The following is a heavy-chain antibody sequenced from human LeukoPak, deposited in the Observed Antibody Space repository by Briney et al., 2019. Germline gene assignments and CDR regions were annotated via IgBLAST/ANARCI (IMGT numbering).Heavy chain of an antibody. CDR2: ISSNGGST. CDR3: ARDEGGPFDY. D-gene: IGHD3-16*01. J-gene: IGHJ4*02. V-gene: IGHV3-64*01. CDR1: GFTFSSYA. Sequence: GGSLRLSCAASGFTFSSYAMHWVRQAPGKGLEYVSAISSNGGSTYYANSVKGRFTISRDNSKNTLYLQMGSLRAEDMAVYYCARDEGGPFDYWGQGTLVTVSS.